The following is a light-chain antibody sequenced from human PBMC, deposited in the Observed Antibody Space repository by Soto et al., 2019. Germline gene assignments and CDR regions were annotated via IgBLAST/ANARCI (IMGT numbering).Light chain of an antibody. CDR3: QRYNTFSGT. J-gene: IGKJ1*01. CDR2: DAS. Sequence: DIQMTQSPSTLSASVGDRVTITCRASQSISQWLAWYQQKPGTAPKLLIYDASSLESGVPSRFSGRGSGTQFTLTISSLQPDDFATYYCQRYNTFSGTFGPGTKVDIK. V-gene: IGKV1-5*01. CDR1: QSISQW.